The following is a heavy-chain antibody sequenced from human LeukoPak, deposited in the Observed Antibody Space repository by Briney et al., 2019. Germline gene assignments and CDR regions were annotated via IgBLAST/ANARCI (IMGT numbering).Heavy chain of an antibody. Sequence: ASVKVSCTASGYTFTSYDINWVRQATGQGLEWMGWMNPNSGNTGYAQKFQGRVTMTRNTSISTAYMELSSLRSEDTAMYYCARGGGVVATMYYYYGMDVWGQGTTVTVSS. J-gene: IGHJ6*02. CDR2: MNPNSGNT. CDR1: GYTFTSYD. CDR3: ARGGGVVATMYYYYGMDV. D-gene: IGHD5-12*01. V-gene: IGHV1-8*01.